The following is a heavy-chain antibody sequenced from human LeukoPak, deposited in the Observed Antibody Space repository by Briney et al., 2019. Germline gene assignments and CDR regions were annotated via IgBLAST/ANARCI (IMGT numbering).Heavy chain of an antibody. D-gene: IGHD6-13*01. CDR1: GFTFSSYA. J-gene: IGHJ4*02. CDR3: AKAYSSSSSYNYFDY. Sequence: PGGSLRLSCAASGFTFSSYAMSWVRQAPGKGLEWVSAISGSGGSTYYADSVKGRFTISRDNSKNTLYLQMNSLRAEDTAVYYCAKAYSSSSSYNYFDYWGQGTLVTVSS. V-gene: IGHV3-23*01. CDR2: ISGSGGST.